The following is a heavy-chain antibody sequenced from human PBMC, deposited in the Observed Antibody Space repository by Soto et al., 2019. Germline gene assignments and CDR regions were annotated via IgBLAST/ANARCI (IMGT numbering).Heavy chain of an antibody. V-gene: IGHV3-23*01. J-gene: IGHJ5*01. CDR3: AKDGVARNGVWDWFDS. Sequence: EVQLLESGGGLVQPGGSLRLSCAASGFTFRNYAMSWVRQAPGKGLEWVSSIHGAGAGSYYADSVKGRFTVSRDDSGETLYLQMSSLRVDDTAVYYCAKDGVARNGVWDWFDSWGQGTLVTVAS. CDR2: IHGAGAGS. D-gene: IGHD6-19*01. CDR1: GFTFRNYA.